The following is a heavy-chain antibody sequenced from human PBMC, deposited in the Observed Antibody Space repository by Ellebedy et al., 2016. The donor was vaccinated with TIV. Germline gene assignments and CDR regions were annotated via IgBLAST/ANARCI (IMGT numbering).Heavy chain of an antibody. D-gene: IGHD6-19*01. J-gene: IGHJ4*02. V-gene: IGHV3-23*01. CDR3: AKGRGGGSDSSAPRYYFDS. CDR2: ISNTGSRT. CDR1: GFTFSSYA. Sequence: GESLKISCAASGFTFSSYAMSWVRQAPGKGLEWVSTISNTGSRTYYADSVEGRFIISRDNSKKTLYLQMNSLSAEDTAVYYCAKGRGGGSDSSAPRYYFDSWGLGTLVTVSS.